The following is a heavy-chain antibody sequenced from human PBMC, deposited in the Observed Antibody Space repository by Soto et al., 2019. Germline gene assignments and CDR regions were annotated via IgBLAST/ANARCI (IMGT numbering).Heavy chain of an antibody. CDR2: IDPSDSYT. Sequence: GESLKISCKASGYSFTTYWITWVRQMPGKGLEWMGRIDPSDSYTNYSPSFRGHVTISTDKSISTAYLQWSSLKASDTAMYYCARSLAALGPTYYYGMDVWGQGTKVTVSS. CDR3: ARSLAALGPTYYYGMDV. D-gene: IGHD3-16*01. J-gene: IGHJ6*02. V-gene: IGHV5-10-1*01. CDR1: GYSFTTYW.